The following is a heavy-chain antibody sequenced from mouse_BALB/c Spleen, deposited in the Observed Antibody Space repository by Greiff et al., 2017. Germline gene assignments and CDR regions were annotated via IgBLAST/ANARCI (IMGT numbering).Heavy chain of an antibody. CDR1: GFTFSDYY. J-gene: IGHJ4*01. CDR2: ISDGGSYT. V-gene: IGHV5-4*02. D-gene: IGHD1-2*01. Sequence: EVNVVESGGGLVKPGGSLKLSCAASGFTFSDYYMYWVRQTPEKRLEWVATISDGGSYTYYPDSVKGRFTISRDNAKNNLYLQMSSLKSEDTAMYYCASPATGAMDYWGQGTSVTVSS. CDR3: ASPATGAMDY.